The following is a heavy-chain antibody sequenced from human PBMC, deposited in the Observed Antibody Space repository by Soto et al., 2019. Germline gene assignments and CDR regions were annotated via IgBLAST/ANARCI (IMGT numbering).Heavy chain of an antibody. D-gene: IGHD3-22*01. V-gene: IGHV4-39*01. CDR3: ARPTYDSDAFDI. Sequence: QLQLQESGPGLVKPSETLSLTCTVSGGSISSSSYYWGWIRQPPGKGLEWIGSIYYSGSTYYNPSLKSRVTISVDTSKNQFSLKLSSVTAADTAVYYCARPTYDSDAFDIWGQGTMVTVSS. CDR2: IYYSGST. CDR1: GGSISSSSYY. J-gene: IGHJ3*02.